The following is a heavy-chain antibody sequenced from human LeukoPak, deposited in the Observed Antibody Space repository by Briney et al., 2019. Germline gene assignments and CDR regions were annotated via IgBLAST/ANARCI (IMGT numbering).Heavy chain of an antibody. CDR1: GFTFSSYG. D-gene: IGHD1/OR15-1a*01. J-gene: IGHJ6*02. CDR3: ARATNYYGMDV. CDR2: IWYVGSNI. Sequence: GGSLRLSCAASGFTFSSYGMHWVRQAPGKGLEWVAVIWYVGSNIYYADSVKGRFTISRDSSKNTLYLQMNSLRAEDTAVYYCARATNYYGMDVWGQGTTVTVSS. V-gene: IGHV3-33*01.